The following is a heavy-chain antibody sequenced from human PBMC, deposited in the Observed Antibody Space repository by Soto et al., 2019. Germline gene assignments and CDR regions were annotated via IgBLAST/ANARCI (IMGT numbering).Heavy chain of an antibody. J-gene: IGHJ5*02. CDR1: GGSISSSSYY. CDR2: IYYSGST. V-gene: IGHV4-39*01. D-gene: IGHD2-2*01. CDR3: ARHQSPYCSSTSCYNAGFDP. Sequence: KTSETLSLTCTVSGGSISSSSYYWGWIRQPPGKGLEWIGSIYYSGSTYYNPSLKSRVTISVDTSKNQFSLKLSSVTAADTAVYYCARHQSPYCSSTSCYNAGFDPWGQGTLVTVSS.